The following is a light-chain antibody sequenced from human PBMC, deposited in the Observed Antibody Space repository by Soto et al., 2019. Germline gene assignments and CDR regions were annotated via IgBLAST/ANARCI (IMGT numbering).Light chain of an antibody. CDR3: SSYTSSSTLYV. Sequence: QSALTQLAPVSGPPGQSITISCTGTSMNVGDNNYVSWYQQHPGKAPKLMIYDVTHRPSGISNRFSGSKSGNTASLTISGLQAEDEADYYCSSYTSSSTLYVFGTGTKLTVL. CDR1: SMNVGDNNY. CDR2: DVT. V-gene: IGLV2-14*01. J-gene: IGLJ1*01.